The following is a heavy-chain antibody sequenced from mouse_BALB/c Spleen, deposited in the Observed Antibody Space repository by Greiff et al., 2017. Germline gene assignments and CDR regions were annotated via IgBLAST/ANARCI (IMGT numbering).Heavy chain of an antibody. V-gene: IGHV14-1*02. J-gene: IGHJ2*01. Sequence: EGQLQQSGAELVRPGALVKLSCKASGFNIKDYYMHWVKQRPEQGLEWIGWIDPENGNTIYDPKFQGKASITADTSSNTAYLQLSSLTSEDTAVYYCARRVDGYYDFDYWGQGTTLTVSS. D-gene: IGHD2-3*01. CDR1: GFNIKDYY. CDR2: IDPENGNT. CDR3: ARRVDGYYDFDY.